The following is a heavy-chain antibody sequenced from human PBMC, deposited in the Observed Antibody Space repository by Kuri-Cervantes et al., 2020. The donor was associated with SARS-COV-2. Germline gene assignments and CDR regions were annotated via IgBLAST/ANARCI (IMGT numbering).Heavy chain of an antibody. Sequence: GESLKISCAASGFTFSSYAMSWVRQAPGKGLEWVSAISGSGGSTYYADSVKGRFTISRDNSKNTLYLQMNSLRAEDTAVYYCAKDFFNGGGSLLNYWGQGTLVTVSS. CDR1: GFTFSSYA. CDR3: AKDFFNGGGSLLNY. D-gene: IGHD2-15*01. J-gene: IGHJ4*02. V-gene: IGHV3-23*01. CDR2: ISGSGGST.